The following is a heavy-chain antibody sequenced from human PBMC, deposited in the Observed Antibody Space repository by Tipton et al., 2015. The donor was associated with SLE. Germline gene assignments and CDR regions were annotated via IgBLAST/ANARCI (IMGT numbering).Heavy chain of an antibody. CDR3: VRINDFWSAYHDY. CDR1: GGTFSSYA. V-gene: IGHV1-69*06. CDR2: IIPIFGTA. J-gene: IGHJ4*02. Sequence: QSGAEVKKPGSSVKVSCKASGGTFSSYAISWVRQAPGQGLEWMGGIIPIFGTANYAQKFQGRVTITADKSTSTAYMELSSLRSDDTALYYCVRINDFWSAYHDYWGQGTLVTVSS. D-gene: IGHD3-3*01.